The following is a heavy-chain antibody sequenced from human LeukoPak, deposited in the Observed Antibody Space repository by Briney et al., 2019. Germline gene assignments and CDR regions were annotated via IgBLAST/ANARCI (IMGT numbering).Heavy chain of an antibody. CDR3: ARDGRAGYDILTGFYLGLDL. J-gene: IGHJ5*02. V-gene: IGHV1-18*01. CDR1: GYIFITYG. Sequence: EASVKVSCKASGYIFITYGISWVRQAPGQGLEWLGWISTYNSHTNYAHKLQGRVTMTTDTSTSTAYMELRSLRSDDTAVYYCARDGRAGYDILTGFYLGLDLWGQGTLVTVSS. CDR2: ISTYNSHT. D-gene: IGHD3-9*01.